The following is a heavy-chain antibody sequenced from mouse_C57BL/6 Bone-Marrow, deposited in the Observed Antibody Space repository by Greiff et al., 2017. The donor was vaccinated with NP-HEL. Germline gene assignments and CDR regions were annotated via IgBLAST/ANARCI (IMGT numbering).Heavy chain of an antibody. CDR1: GFSLTSYG. Sequence: QVQLQQSGPGLVQPSQSLSITCTVSGFSLTSYGVHWVRQSPGKGLEWLGVLWSGGSTDYNAAFISRLSISKDNSKSQVFFKMNSLQADDTAIYYCARNLLPYYFDYWGQGTTLTVSS. CDR2: LWSGGST. CDR3: ARNLLPYYFDY. D-gene: IGHD2-10*01. J-gene: IGHJ2*01. V-gene: IGHV2-2*01.